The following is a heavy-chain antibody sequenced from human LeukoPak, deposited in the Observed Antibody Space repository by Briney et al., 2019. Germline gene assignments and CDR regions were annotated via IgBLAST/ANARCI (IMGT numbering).Heavy chain of an antibody. CDR3: ATVIAAGVGFDY. CDR2: IYHSSGT. Sequence: PSETLCLTCAVSGYWGWIQHPTGNGQDRIGRIYHSSGTYYNPSLKSQATILVDTSNNQFSLHLSSLNPADTAIYYGATVIAAGVGFDYWGQGTMVTVSS. J-gene: IGHJ4*02. V-gene: IGHV4-38-2*01. CDR1: GY. D-gene: IGHD2-21*01.